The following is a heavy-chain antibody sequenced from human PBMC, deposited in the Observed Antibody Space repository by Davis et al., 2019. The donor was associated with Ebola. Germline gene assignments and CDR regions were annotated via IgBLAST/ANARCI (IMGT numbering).Heavy chain of an antibody. CDR3: TSPVTTVTTAYYYMDV. Sequence: GESLKISCAASGFTFSGSAMHWVRQASGKGLEWVGRIRSKANSYATAYAASVKGRFTISRDDSKNTAYLQMNSLKTEDTAVYYCTSPVTTVTTAYYYMDVWGKGTTVTVSS. D-gene: IGHD4-11*01. CDR1: GFTFSGSA. J-gene: IGHJ6*03. CDR2: IRSKANSYAT. V-gene: IGHV3-73*01.